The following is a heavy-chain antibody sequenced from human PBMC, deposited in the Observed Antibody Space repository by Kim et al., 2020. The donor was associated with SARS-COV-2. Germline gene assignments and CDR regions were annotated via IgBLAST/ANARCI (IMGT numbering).Heavy chain of an antibody. D-gene: IGHD6-19*01. CDR2: ISSSSSTI. CDR1: GFTFSSYS. V-gene: IGHV3-48*02. J-gene: IGHJ5*02. Sequence: GGSLRLSCAASGFTFSSYSMNWVRQAPGKGLEWVSYISSSSSTIYYADSVKGRFTISRDNAKNSLYLQINSLRDEDTAVYYCARANGGSSGWYSWFDPWGQGTLVTVAS. CDR3: ARANGGSSGWYSWFDP.